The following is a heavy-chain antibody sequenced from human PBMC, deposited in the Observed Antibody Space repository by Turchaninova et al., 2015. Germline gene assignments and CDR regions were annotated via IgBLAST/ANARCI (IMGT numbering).Heavy chain of an antibody. CDR2: ISSNGDTS. CDR3: VKDQECPTCNFDY. V-gene: IGHV3-64D*06. J-gene: IGHJ4*02. D-gene: IGHD3-3*01. Sequence: GKGLEHISLISSNGDTSYYAYSVKGRFTISRDNSKNTMYLQMTSLRVDDTAVYYCVKDQECPTCNFDYWGQGTLVTVSS.